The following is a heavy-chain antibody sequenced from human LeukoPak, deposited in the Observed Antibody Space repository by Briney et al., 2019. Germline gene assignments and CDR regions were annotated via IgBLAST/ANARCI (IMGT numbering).Heavy chain of an antibody. Sequence: ASVKVSCKASGYTFTGYYMHWVRQAPGQGLEWMGWINPNSGGTNYAQKFQGRVTMTRDTSISTAYMELSRLRSDDTAVYYCARDPSPDYYDSSGTDYWGQGTLVTVSS. D-gene: IGHD3-22*01. CDR2: INPNSGGT. CDR1: GYTFTGYY. V-gene: IGHV1-2*02. J-gene: IGHJ4*02. CDR3: ARDPSPDYYDSSGTDY.